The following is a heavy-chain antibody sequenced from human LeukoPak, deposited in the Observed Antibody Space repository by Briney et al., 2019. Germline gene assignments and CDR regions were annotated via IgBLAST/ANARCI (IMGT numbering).Heavy chain of an antibody. CDR1: GFTFSIYA. V-gene: IGHV3-23*01. CDR2: ITSRGESS. CDR3: ARDRPNYYGSDGHYYRRDGDY. D-gene: IGHD3-22*01. J-gene: IGHJ4*02. Sequence: GGSLRLSXAASGFTFSIYAMSWVRQAPGKGLQWVSAITSRGESSWYVDSVKGRFTITRDNSENTLYLQMHSLRAEDTAVYYCARDRPNYYGSDGHYYRRDGDYWGRGTLVSVSS.